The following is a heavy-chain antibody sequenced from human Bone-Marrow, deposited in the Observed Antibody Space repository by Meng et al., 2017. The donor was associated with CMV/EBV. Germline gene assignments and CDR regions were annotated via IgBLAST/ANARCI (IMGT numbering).Heavy chain of an antibody. CDR2: IRSKANSCET. CDR1: GFTFSGSS. V-gene: IGHV3-73*01. Sequence: ESLKISCAASGFTFSGSSMHWVRQASGKGREWVVRIRSKANSCETSYAASVKGRFTISRDDSKNTAYLQMNSLESEDTAVYYCASSPGARYCGNRGCYSDYFYYGMDVWGQGTTVTASS. J-gene: IGHJ6*02. D-gene: IGHD2-15*01. CDR3: ASSPGARYCGNRGCYSDYFYYGMDV.